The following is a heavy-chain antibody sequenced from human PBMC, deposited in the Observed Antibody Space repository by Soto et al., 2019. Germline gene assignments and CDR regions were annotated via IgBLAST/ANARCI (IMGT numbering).Heavy chain of an antibody. CDR2: IISVNDKT. J-gene: IGHJ4*02. Sequence: ASVKVSCKASGYIFTDFGIHWVRQAPGQRLEWLGWIISVNDKTLYSPKFQGRLAITRDTSANTAYMELRSLTSDDSAVYYCARDELDYSKGVWYTAYYFDYWGQGTLVTVSS. D-gene: IGHD2-8*01. CDR3: ARDELDYSKGVWYTAYYFDY. V-gene: IGHV1-3*01. CDR1: GYIFTDFG.